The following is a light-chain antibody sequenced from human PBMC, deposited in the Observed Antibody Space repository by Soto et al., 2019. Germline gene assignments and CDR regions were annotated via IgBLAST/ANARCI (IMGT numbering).Light chain of an antibody. CDR1: QNIRNY. V-gene: IGKV1-39*01. CDR3: QPSYSAPIP. J-gene: IGKJ5*01. Sequence: DIQVTQSPSSLSASVGDRVTITCRASQNIRNYLNWYQQKPGKAPNLLIYMAFSLQSGVPSRFSGSGSGTDFTLTISSLQPEDFATYYCQPSYSAPIPFGQGTRLDI. CDR2: MAF.